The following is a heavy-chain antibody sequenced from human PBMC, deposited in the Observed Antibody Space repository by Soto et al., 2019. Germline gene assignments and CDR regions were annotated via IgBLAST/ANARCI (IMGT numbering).Heavy chain of an antibody. V-gene: IGHV4-31*03. CDR3: ARWFGDY. CDR2: LYYSGST. Sequence: QVQLQESGPGLVKPSQTLSLTCTVSGGSISSGGYSWSWVRQHPGKGLEWIGYLYYSGSTYYNPYLESRVTISVDTSKNQFSLKLSFVTAADTAVYCCARWFGDYWGQGTLVTVSS. J-gene: IGHJ4*02. D-gene: IGHD3-16*01. CDR1: GGSISSGGYS.